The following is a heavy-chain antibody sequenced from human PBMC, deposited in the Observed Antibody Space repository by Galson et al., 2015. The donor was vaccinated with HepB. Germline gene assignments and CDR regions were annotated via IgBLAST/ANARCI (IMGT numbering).Heavy chain of an antibody. CDR2: ISGSGGST. J-gene: IGHJ6*02. D-gene: IGHD3-3*01. CDR3: AKVTGDFWSGYYMGYYYYGMDV. Sequence: SLRLSCAASGFTFSSYAMSWVRQAQGKGLEWVSAISGSGGSTYYADSVKGRFTISRDNSKNTLYLQMNSLRAEDTAVYYCAKVTGDFWSGYYMGYYYYGMDVWGQGTTVTVSS. CDR1: GFTFSSYA. V-gene: IGHV3-23*01.